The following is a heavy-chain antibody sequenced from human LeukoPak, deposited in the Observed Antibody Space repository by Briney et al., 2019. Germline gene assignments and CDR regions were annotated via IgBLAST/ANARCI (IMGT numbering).Heavy chain of an antibody. D-gene: IGHD3-10*01. V-gene: IGHV1-2*02. CDR1: GYTFTAYY. Sequence: GASVKVSCKASGYTFTAYYLHWLRQAPGQGLQWMGWINPNSGGTNYAQKFQGRVTMTRDTSISTAYMELSRLRSDDTAVYYCARDAGPMVRGVIDYYYYMDVWGKGTTVTISS. CDR2: INPNSGGT. CDR3: ARDAGPMVRGVIDYYYYMDV. J-gene: IGHJ6*03.